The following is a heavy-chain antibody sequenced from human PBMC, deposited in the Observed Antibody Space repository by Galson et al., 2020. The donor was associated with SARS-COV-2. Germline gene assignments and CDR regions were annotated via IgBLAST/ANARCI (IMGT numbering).Heavy chain of an antibody. D-gene: IGHD2-2*01. J-gene: IGHJ6*03. CDR3: AKGQVPATIVYYFSYMDV. Sequence: GESLKISCAASGFSFNTYAMSWVRQAPGKGLEWVSGISGSGDFTYYGDSVRGRFTISRDNSKNTLFLQINSLRVEDTAVYYCAKGQVPATIVYYFSYMDVWGKGTTVTVSS. CDR1: GFSFNTYA. V-gene: IGHV3-23*01. CDR2: ISGSGDFT.